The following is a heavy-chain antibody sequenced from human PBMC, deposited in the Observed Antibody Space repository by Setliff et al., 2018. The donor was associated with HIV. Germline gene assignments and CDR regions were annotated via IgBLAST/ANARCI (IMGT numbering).Heavy chain of an antibody. CDR1: GDPFSRYT. Sequence: SVKVSCKDSGDPFSRYTITWVRQAPGQELEWLGGIIPILGIPNYAQKFQGRLTITADKATSTAYMELSSLRSEDTAVYYCARAVGHSNSPGAFDYWGQGTLVTVSS. J-gene: IGHJ4*02. CDR2: IIPILGIP. D-gene: IGHD6-6*01. V-gene: IGHV1-69*10. CDR3: ARAVGHSNSPGAFDY.